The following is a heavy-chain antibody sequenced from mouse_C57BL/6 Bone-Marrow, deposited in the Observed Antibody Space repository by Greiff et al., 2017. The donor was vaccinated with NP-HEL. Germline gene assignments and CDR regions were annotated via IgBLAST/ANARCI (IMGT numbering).Heavy chain of an antibody. CDR3: ARGVVADYYAMDY. Sequence: EVKLVESGGDLVKPGGSLKLSCAASGFTFSSYGMSWVRQTPDKRLEWVATISSGGSFTYYPDSVKGRFTISRDNANNTQYLQMSSLKSEDTAMYYCARGVVADYYAMDYWGQGTSVTVSS. CDR1: GFTFSSYG. D-gene: IGHD1-1*01. V-gene: IGHV5-6*02. CDR2: ISSGGSFT. J-gene: IGHJ4*01.